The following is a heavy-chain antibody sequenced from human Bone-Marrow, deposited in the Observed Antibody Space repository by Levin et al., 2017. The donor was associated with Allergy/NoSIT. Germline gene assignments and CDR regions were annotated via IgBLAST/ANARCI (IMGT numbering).Heavy chain of an antibody. Sequence: SCAASGFTFSSYAMSWVRQAPGKGLEWVSGISDSGGSTYYADSVKGRFTISRDNSKNTLYLQMNSLRAEDTAVYYCAKDLSAVPAANYYYGMDVWGQGTTVTVSS. J-gene: IGHJ6*02. CDR2: ISDSGGST. CDR1: GFTFSSYA. V-gene: IGHV3-23*01. D-gene: IGHD2-2*01. CDR3: AKDLSAVPAANYYYGMDV.